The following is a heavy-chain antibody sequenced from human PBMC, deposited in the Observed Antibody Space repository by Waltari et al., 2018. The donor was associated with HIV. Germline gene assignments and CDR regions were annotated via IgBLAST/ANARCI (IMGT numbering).Heavy chain of an antibody. CDR3: ARGHRLDYGDYFYGMDV. Sequence: QVQLQESGPGLVKPSQTLSLTCTVSGASLNGGNYYWSWLRQPPGKGLEWIGRIYSSGTTNYNPSLKTRVTISIDTSKNQFSRNLTAVIAADTAVFYWARGHRLDYGDYFYGMDVWGQGTTVTVSS. D-gene: IGHD4-17*01. CDR2: IYSSGTT. J-gene: IGHJ6*02. V-gene: IGHV4-61*02. CDR1: GASLNGGNYY.